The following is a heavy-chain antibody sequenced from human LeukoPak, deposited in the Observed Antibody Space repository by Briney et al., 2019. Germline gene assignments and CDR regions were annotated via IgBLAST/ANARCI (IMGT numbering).Heavy chain of an antibody. CDR1: GGSVNSGSYY. CDR3: ASVYDYVQS. J-gene: IGHJ4*02. D-gene: IGHD3-16*01. Sequence: PSETLSLTCTVSGGSVNSGSYYWSWIRQPPAKGLEWIGYIYYSGSTNCNPSLKSRVPISVDTSKNQFSLKMSSVTAADTAVYYCASVYDYVQSWGQGTLVTVSS. CDR2: IYYSGST. V-gene: IGHV4-61*01.